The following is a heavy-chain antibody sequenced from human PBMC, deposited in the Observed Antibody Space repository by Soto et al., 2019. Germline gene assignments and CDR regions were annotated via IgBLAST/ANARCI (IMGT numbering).Heavy chain of an antibody. CDR2: IKHDGSAQ. V-gene: IGHV3-7*01. Sequence: GGSLRLSCAASGFTFSGTWMTWVRQAPGKGLEWVANIKHDGSAQEYVDSVRGRFTISRDNAKNLLHLQMNSLRAEDTAVYFCARDVYGWGSYGNWGRGTLVTVSS. CDR3: ARDVYGWGSYGN. J-gene: IGHJ4*02. CDR1: GFTFSGTW. D-gene: IGHD3-10*01.